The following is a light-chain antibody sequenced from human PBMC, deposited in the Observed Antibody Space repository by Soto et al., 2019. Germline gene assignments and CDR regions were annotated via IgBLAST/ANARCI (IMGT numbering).Light chain of an antibody. J-gene: IGKJ2*01. CDR2: AAS. Sequence: DIQMTQSPSSLSASIGDRVTITCRASQNINSHLNWYQQKPGKAPKVLIYAASRLQSGVPSRFSGSGSGTEFTHTISSLEPEDFATYYCQQSHITTLFTFGKGTKLEIK. V-gene: IGKV1-39*01. CDR1: QNINSH. CDR3: QQSHITTLFT.